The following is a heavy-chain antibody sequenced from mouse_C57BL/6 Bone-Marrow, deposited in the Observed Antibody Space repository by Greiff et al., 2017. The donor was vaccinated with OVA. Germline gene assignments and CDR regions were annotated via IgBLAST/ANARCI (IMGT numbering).Heavy chain of an antibody. D-gene: IGHD1-1*01. J-gene: IGHJ2*01. V-gene: IGHV1-26*01. CDR1: GYTFTDYY. CDR3: ARSPLVTTVVAIDY. CDR2: INPNNGGT. Sequence: EVQLQQSGPELVKPGASVKISCKASGYTFTDYYMNWVKQSHGKSLEWIGDINPNNGGTSYNQKFKGKATLTVDKSSSTAYMELRSLTSEDSAVYYCARSPLVTTVVAIDYWGQGTTLTVYS.